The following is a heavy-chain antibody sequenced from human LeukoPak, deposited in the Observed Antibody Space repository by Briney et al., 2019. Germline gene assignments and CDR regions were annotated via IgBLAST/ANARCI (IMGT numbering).Heavy chain of an antibody. CDR1: GGSFSNYY. D-gene: IGHD1-7*01. V-gene: IGHV4-34*01. CDR2: INDSGRI. CDR3: ARRWNYGRNYYIDV. Sequence: SETLSLTCAVYGGSFSNYYWSWIRQPPGKGLEWIGEINDSGRINYNPSLMSRVTVSVDTSKNQFSLRLTPVTATDTAVYYCARRWNYGRNYYIDVWGNGATVSVSS. J-gene: IGHJ6*03.